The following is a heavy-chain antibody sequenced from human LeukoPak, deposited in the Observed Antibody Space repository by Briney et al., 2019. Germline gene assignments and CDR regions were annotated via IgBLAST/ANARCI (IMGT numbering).Heavy chain of an antibody. D-gene: IGHD6-13*01. CDR3: ARDLMGIAYRGAFYY. CDR1: GYTFTSYD. V-gene: IGHV1-8*03. Sequence: ASVKVSCKASGYTFTSYDINWVRQATGRGLEWMGWMNPNSGNTGYAQKFQGRVTITRNTSISTAYMELSSLRSEDTAVYYCARDLMGIAYRGAFYYWGQGTLVTVSS. CDR2: MNPNSGNT. J-gene: IGHJ4*02.